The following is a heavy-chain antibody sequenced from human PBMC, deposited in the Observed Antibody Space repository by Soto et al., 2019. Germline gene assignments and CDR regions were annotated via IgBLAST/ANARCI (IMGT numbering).Heavy chain of an antibody. V-gene: IGHV1-69*13. J-gene: IGHJ6*02. Sequence: SVKVSCKASGGTFSSYAISWVRQAPGQGLEWMGGIIPIFDTADYAQKFQGRVAITADESTNTAYMELSSLRSEDTAVYYCAGHSSGVPGYYYGMDVWGQGTTVTVSS. CDR2: IIPIFDTA. CDR3: AGHSSGVPGYYYGMDV. CDR1: GGTFSSYA. D-gene: IGHD3-22*01.